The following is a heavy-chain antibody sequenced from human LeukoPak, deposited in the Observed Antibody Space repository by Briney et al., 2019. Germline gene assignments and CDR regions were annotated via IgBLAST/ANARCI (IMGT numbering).Heavy chain of an antibody. D-gene: IGHD6-19*01. CDR1: GYTFTGYY. V-gene: IGHV1-2*06. CDR3: ARDGGIAVAVWFVDWFDP. Sequence: GASVKVSCKASGYTFTGYYMHWVRQAPGQGLEWMGRINPNSGGTNYAQKFQGRVTMTRDTSISTAYMELSRMRSDDTAVYYCARDGGIAVAVWFVDWFDPWGQGTLVTVSS. J-gene: IGHJ5*02. CDR2: INPNSGGT.